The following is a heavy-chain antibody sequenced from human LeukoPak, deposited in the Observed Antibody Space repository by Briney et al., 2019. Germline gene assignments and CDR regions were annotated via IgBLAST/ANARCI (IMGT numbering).Heavy chain of an antibody. J-gene: IGHJ4*02. CDR3: TKNQILDDSGSWYAF. CDR1: GFTFSTNA. D-gene: IGHD6-13*01. V-gene: IGHV3-23*01. Sequence: GGSLRLSCGASGFTFSTNAMSWVRQAPGKGLERVSGVSDGGGRTSYAESVKSRFTVSRDNSKNTLYLRMNSLRAEDTAIYYCTKNQILDDSGSWYAFWGQGTLVTVSS. CDR2: VSDGGGRT.